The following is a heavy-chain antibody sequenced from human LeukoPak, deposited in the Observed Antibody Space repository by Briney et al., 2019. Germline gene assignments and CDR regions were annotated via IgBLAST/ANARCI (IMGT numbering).Heavy chain of an antibody. CDR1: GYTFTGYY. D-gene: IGHD1-26*01. CDR2: INPNSGGT. Sequence: ASVKVSCKASGYTFTGYYMHWVRQAPGQGLEWMGWINPNSGGTNYAQKFQGRVTMTRDTSISTAYMELSRLRSDDTAVYYCARVDGSYDYYYYYMDAWGKGTTVTVSS. CDR3: ARVDGSYDYYYYYMDA. J-gene: IGHJ6*03. V-gene: IGHV1-2*02.